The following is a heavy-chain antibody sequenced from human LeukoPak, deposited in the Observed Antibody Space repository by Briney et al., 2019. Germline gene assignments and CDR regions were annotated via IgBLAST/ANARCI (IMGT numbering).Heavy chain of an antibody. CDR3: ARASVLLSADY. CDR1: GGSINNYF. Sequence: SETLSLTCTVSGGSINNYFWSWIRQPPGKGLEWIGYIYFTGSTSYNPSLKSRVTMSVDTSKNQFSLKLSSVTAADTAVYYCARASVLLSADYWGQGILVTVSS. V-gene: IGHV4-59*01. CDR2: IYFTGST. D-gene: IGHD3-10*01. J-gene: IGHJ4*02.